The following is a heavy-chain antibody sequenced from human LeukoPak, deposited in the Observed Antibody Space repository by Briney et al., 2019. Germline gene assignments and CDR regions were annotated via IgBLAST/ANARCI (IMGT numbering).Heavy chain of an antibody. CDR1: GFTFSSYG. V-gene: IGHV3-30*02. D-gene: IGHD3-3*01. CDR2: IRYDGSNK. J-gene: IGHJ4*02. Sequence: GGSLRLSCAASGFTFSSYGMHWVRQAPGKGLEWVAFIRYDGSNKYYADSVKGRFTISRDNSKNTLYLQMGSLRAEDMAVYYCARGATYYDFWSGSYPLYYFDYWGQGTLVTVSS. CDR3: ARGATYYDFWSGSYPLYYFDY.